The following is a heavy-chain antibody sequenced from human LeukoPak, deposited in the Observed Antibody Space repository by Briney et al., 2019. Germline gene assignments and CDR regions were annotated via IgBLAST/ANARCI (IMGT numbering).Heavy chain of an antibody. CDR2: IYPGDSGT. J-gene: IGHJ4*02. CDR1: GYSFTSYW. Sequence: GESLKISCKGSGYSFTSYWIGWVRQMPGKGLEWMGIIYPGDSGTRYSPSFQGQVTISADKSISTGYLQGSSLKAWDTAMYYCARSSGGYGFDYWGQGTLVTVSS. V-gene: IGHV5-51*01. CDR3: ARSSGGYGFDY. D-gene: IGHD3-10*01.